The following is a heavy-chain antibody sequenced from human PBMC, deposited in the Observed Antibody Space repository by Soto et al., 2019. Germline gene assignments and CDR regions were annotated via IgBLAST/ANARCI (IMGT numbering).Heavy chain of an antibody. CDR2: IKSKTDGGTT. D-gene: IGHD2-15*01. Sequence: GGSLRLSCAASGFTFSNAWMNWVRQAPGKRLEWVDRIKSKTDGGTTDYAAPVKGRFTISRDDSKNTLYLQMNSLKTEDTAVYYCTTEDIGVVVAATYFDYWGQGTLVTVSS. CDR1: GFTFSNAW. J-gene: IGHJ4*02. V-gene: IGHV3-15*07. CDR3: TTEDIGVVVAATYFDY.